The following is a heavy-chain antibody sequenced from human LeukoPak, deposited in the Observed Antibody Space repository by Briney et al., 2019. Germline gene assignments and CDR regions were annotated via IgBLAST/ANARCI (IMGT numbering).Heavy chain of an antibody. CDR1: GFTFSTYS. CDR3: ARDPYDSSAYYGGFFDY. CDR2: ISSGGSTI. J-gene: IGHJ4*02. Sequence: PGGSLRLSCAASGFTFSTYSMNWVRQAPGEGLDWVLYISSGGSTINYADSVKGRFTISRDNAKNSLYLQMNSLRAEDTAVYYCARDPYDSSAYYGGFFDYWGQGTLVTVSS. D-gene: IGHD3-22*01. V-gene: IGHV3-48*04.